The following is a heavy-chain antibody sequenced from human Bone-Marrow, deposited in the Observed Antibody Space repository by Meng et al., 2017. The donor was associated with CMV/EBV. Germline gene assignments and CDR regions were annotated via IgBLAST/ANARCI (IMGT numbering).Heavy chain of an antibody. CDR2: ISSSSSTI. CDR1: GFTFSSYS. Sequence: GGSLKISCAASGFTFSSYSMNWVRQAPGKGLEWVSYISSSSSTIYYADSVKGRFTISRDNAKNSLYLQMDSLRAEDTAVYYCAREMIQWVDYWGQGTLVTVSS. D-gene: IGHD5-12*01. V-gene: IGHV3-48*04. J-gene: IGHJ4*02. CDR3: AREMIQWVDY.